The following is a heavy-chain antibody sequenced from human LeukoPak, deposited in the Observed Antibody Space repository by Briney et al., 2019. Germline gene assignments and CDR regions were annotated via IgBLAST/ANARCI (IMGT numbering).Heavy chain of an antibody. D-gene: IGHD2-2*01. CDR1: GYTFTSYG. Sequence: GASVKVSCKASGYTFTSYGISWLRQAPGQGLEWMGWISAYNGNTNYAQKLQDRATMTTDTSTSTAYMEPRSLRSDDTAVHYYARDLYCSSTSCYVFDYWGQGTLVTVSS. V-gene: IGHV1-18*01. CDR3: ARDLYCSSTSCYVFDY. J-gene: IGHJ4*02. CDR2: ISAYNGNT.